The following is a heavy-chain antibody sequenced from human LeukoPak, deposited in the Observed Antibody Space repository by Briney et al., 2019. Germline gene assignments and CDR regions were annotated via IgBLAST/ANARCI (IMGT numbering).Heavy chain of an antibody. D-gene: IGHD3-9*01. V-gene: IGHV1-2*02. Sequence: ASVKVSCKASGYTFTGYYMHWVRQAPGQGLEWMVWINPNSGGTNYAQKFQGRLTMTRDTSISTAYMELSRLRSDDTAVYYCASPLRDYDILTGYYHDAFDIWGQGTMVTVSS. J-gene: IGHJ3*02. CDR2: INPNSGGT. CDR3: ASPLRDYDILTGYYHDAFDI. CDR1: GYTFTGYY.